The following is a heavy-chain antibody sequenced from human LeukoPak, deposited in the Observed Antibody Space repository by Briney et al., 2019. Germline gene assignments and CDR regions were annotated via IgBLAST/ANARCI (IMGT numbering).Heavy chain of an antibody. Sequence: SETLSLTCTVSGGSISSSSYYWGWIRQPPGTGLEWIGSIYYSGSTNYNPSLKSRVTISVDTSKNQFSLKLSSVTAADTAVYYCARDTAMVTPYYGMDVWGQGTTITVSS. CDR3: ARDTAMVTPYYGMDV. D-gene: IGHD5-18*01. CDR2: IYYSGST. V-gene: IGHV4-39*07. J-gene: IGHJ6*02. CDR1: GGSISSSSYY.